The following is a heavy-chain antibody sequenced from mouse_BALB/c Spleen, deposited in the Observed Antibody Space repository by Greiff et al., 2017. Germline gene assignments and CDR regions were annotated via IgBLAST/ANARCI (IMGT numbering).Heavy chain of an antibody. Sequence: VKLVESGPGLVQPSQSLSITCTVSGFSLTSYGVHWVRQSPGKGLEWLGVIWSGGSTDYNAAFISRLSISKDNSKSQVFFKMNSLQADDTAIYYCARRDDGWFAYWGQGTLVTVSA. CDR3: ARRDDGWFAY. J-gene: IGHJ3*01. CDR1: GFSLTSYG. D-gene: IGHD2-12*01. V-gene: IGHV2-4-1*01. CDR2: IWSGGST.